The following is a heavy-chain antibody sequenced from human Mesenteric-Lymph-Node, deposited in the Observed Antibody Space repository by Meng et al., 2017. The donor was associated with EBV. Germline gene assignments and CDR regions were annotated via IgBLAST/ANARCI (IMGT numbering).Heavy chain of an antibody. V-gene: IGHV4-61*01. CDR2: IYYSGST. CDR3: ATGLYGDYALAN. Sequence: QVHLQESGPGLVKPSETLSLTCSVSGDSVNSATYYWSWIRQPPGKGLEWIGYIYYSGSTNYNPSLKSRVTISVDTSKNQFSLKLSSVTAADTAVYYCATGLYGDYALANWGQGTLVTVSS. J-gene: IGHJ4*02. D-gene: IGHD4-17*01. CDR1: GDSVNSATYY.